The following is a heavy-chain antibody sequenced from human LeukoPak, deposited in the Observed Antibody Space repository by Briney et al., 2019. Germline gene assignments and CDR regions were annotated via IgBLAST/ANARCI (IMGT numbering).Heavy chain of an antibody. D-gene: IGHD5-12*01. V-gene: IGHV3-74*01. CDR1: GLTFSRHW. CDR2: INSDGSST. J-gene: IGHJ4*02. Sequence: TGGSLRLSRAASGLTFSRHWMHWVRQAPGKGLVWVSRINSDGSSTSYADSVKGRFTISRDNAKNTLYLQMNSLRAEDTAVYYCKSGIVATIGDYWGQGTLVTASS. CDR3: KSGIVATIGDY.